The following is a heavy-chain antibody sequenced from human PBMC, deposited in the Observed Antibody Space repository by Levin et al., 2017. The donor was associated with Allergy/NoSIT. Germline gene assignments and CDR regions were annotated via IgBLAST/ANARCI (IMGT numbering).Heavy chain of an antibody. J-gene: IGHJ5*02. CDR2: IYYSGST. CDR3: ARALSYGLTLWFGELTDNWFDP. CDR1: GGSISSYY. D-gene: IGHD3-10*01. Sequence: PSETLSLTCTVSGGSISSYYWSWIRQPPGKGLEWIGYIYYSGSTNYNPSLKSRVTISVDTSKNQFSLKLSSVTAADTAVYYCARALSYGLTLWFGELTDNWFDPWGQGSLVTVSS. V-gene: IGHV4-59*01.